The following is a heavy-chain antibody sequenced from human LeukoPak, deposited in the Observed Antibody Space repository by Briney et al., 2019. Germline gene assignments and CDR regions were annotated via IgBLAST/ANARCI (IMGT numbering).Heavy chain of an antibody. J-gene: IGHJ4*02. V-gene: IGHV3-48*01. CDR1: GFTFSSYS. D-gene: IGHD6-13*01. CDR2: ISSSSSTI. CDR3: ARDIAAHY. Sequence: GGSLRLPCAASGFTFSSYSMNWVRQAPGKGLEWVSYISSSSSTIYYADSVKGRFTISRDNAKNSLYLQMNSLRAEDTAVYYCARDIAAHYWGQGTLVTVSS.